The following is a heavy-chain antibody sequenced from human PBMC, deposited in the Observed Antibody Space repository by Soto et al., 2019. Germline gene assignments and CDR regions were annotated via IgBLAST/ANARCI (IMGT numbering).Heavy chain of an antibody. Sequence: QVELQESGPGLVKPSETLSVTCTVSGGSITSHYWSWFRQPAGKGLEWIGRISASGSTYYNPFLNSRVTLSLDTSKNQFSLGLSFMTAADTAVYYCARDQGSGYFDYWGQGTLVTVSS. V-gene: IGHV4-4*07. CDR3: ARDQGSGYFDY. D-gene: IGHD6-19*01. CDR2: ISASGST. J-gene: IGHJ4*02. CDR1: GGSITSHY.